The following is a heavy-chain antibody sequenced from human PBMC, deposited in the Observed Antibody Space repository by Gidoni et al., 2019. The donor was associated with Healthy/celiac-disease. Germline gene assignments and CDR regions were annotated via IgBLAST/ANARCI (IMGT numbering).Heavy chain of an antibody. J-gene: IGHJ4*02. CDR1: GGSISSYY. D-gene: IGHD3-3*01. Sequence: QVQLQESGPGLVKPSETLSLTCTVSGGSISSYYWSWIRQPPGKGLEWIGYIYYRGSTNYNPSLKSRVTISVDTSKNQFSLKLSSVTAADTAVYYCARGESYDFWSGYYTREYYFDYWGQGTLVTVSS. CDR3: ARGESYDFWSGYYTREYYFDY. V-gene: IGHV4-59*08. CDR2: IYYRGST.